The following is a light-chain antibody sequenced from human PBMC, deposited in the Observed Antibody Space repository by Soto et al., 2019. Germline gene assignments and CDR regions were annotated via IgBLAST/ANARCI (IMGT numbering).Light chain of an antibody. CDR1: QSVSSSY. CDR2: GAS. CDR3: QQYDNAPMWT. V-gene: IGKV3-20*01. Sequence: EIVLTQSPGTLSLSPGERATLSCRASQSVSSSYLVWYQQKPGQAPGLLIYGASSRATGIPDRFSGSGSGTDFTLTISRLEPEDFAVYYCQQYDNAPMWTFGQGTKVEIK. J-gene: IGKJ1*01.